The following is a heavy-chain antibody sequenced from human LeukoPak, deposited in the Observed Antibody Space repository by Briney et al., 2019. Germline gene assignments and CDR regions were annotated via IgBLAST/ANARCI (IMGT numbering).Heavy chain of an antibody. Sequence: GGSLRLSCAASGFTFSTYGMSWVRQAPGKGLEWVSSISSSSTYICYADSVKGRFTISRDNSKNSLYLQMNSLRAEDTAVYYCARTPGIAVAGTELDYWGQGTLVTVSS. J-gene: IGHJ4*02. CDR1: GFTFSTYG. CDR3: ARTPGIAVAGTELDY. D-gene: IGHD6-19*01. V-gene: IGHV3-21*01. CDR2: ISSSSTYI.